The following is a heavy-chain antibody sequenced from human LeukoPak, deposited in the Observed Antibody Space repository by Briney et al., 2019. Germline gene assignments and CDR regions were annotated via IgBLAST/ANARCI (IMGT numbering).Heavy chain of an antibody. Sequence: GGPLRLSCAASGFTFSSYAMSWVRQAPGKGLEWVSAISGSGGSTYYADSVKGRFTISRDNAKNSLYLQMNSLRAEDTAVYYCARDFASSWYEDFDYWGQGTLVTVSS. CDR3: ARDFASSWYEDFDY. CDR2: ISGSGGST. J-gene: IGHJ4*02. CDR1: GFTFSSYA. V-gene: IGHV3-23*01. D-gene: IGHD6-13*01.